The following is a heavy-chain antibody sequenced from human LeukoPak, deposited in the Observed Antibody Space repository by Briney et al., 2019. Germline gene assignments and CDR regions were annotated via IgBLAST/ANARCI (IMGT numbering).Heavy chain of an antibody. D-gene: IGHD3-9*01. CDR2: ISSDGSNK. Sequence: GGSLRLSCAASGFTFSSFTMHWVRQAPGKGLEWAAVISSDGSNKYYADSVKGRLTISRHNSKNTLYLQVSSLRAEDTAVYYCAKDHYDILTVDYWGQGTLVTVSS. V-gene: IGHV3-30-3*02. CDR3: AKDHYDILTVDY. J-gene: IGHJ4*02. CDR1: GFTFSSFT.